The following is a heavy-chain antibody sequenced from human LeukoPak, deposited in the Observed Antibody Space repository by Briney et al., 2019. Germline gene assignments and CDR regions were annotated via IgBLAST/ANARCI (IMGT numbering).Heavy chain of an antibody. CDR3: ARDRRYSSLNWFDP. V-gene: IGHV1-2*02. Sequence: GGSVKVSCKASGYTFTGYHMHWVRQAPGQGLEWMGWINPNSGGTNYAQKFQGRVTMTRDTSTSTAYMELRSLRSDDTAVYYCARDRRYSSLNWFDPWGQGTLVTVSS. D-gene: IGHD6-19*01. J-gene: IGHJ5*02. CDR1: GYTFTGYH. CDR2: INPNSGGT.